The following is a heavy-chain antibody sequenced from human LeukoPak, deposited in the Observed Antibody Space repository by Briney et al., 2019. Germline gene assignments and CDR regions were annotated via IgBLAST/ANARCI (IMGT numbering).Heavy chain of an antibody. J-gene: IGHJ6*02. CDR3: AKDTDPEAYYYYYYGMDV. CDR2: ISWNSGSI. CDR1: GFTFDDYA. V-gene: IGHV3-9*01. Sequence: GRSLRLSCAASGFTFDDYAMHWVRQAPGKGLEWVSGISWNSGSIGYADSVKGRFTISRDNAKNSLYLQMNSLRAEDTALYYCAKDTDPEAYYYYYYGMDVWGQGTTVTVSS.